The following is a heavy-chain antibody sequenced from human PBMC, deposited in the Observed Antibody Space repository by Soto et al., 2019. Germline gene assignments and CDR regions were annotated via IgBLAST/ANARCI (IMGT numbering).Heavy chain of an antibody. J-gene: IGHJ3*02. CDR2: INAANGVT. CDR3: AREGSGFHHYNFDALHI. CDR1: GYTFFSYA. Sequence: ASVKVSCKASGYTFFSYALHWVRQAPGERVEWMGWINAANGVTKYSQKFQGRVTITXXXXXXXXXXXXXXXXXXXXXXXXCAREGSGFHHYNFDALHIWGQGTMVTVSS. D-gene: IGHD2-15*01. V-gene: IGHV1-3*01.